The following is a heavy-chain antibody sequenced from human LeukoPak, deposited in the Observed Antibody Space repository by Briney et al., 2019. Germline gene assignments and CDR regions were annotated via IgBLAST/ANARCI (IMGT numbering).Heavy chain of an antibody. D-gene: IGHD2-2*01. CDR2: ISSSSSYI. CDR1: GFTFSSYS. V-gene: IGHV3-21*01. CDR3: AREGDIVVVPADLDY. J-gene: IGHJ4*02. Sequence: GGSLRLSCAASGFTFSSYSMNWVRQAPGKGLEWVSSISSSSSYICYADSVKGRFTISRDNAKNSLYLQMNSLRAEDTAVYYCAREGDIVVVPADLDYWGQGTLVTVSS.